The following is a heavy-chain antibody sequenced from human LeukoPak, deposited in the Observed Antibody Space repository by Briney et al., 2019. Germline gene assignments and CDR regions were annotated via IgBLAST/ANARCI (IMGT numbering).Heavy chain of an antibody. D-gene: IGHD3-10*01. J-gene: IGHJ6*02. Sequence: SETLSLTCAVYGGSFSGYYWSWIRQPPGKGLEWIGEINHSGSTNYNPSLKSRVTISVDTSKNQFSLNLSSVTAADTAVYYCARVQRSRITMVRGVGTYYYYGMDVWGQGTLVTVSS. CDR2: INHSGST. CDR1: GGSFSGYY. CDR3: ARVQRSRITMVRGVGTYYYYGMDV. V-gene: IGHV4-34*01.